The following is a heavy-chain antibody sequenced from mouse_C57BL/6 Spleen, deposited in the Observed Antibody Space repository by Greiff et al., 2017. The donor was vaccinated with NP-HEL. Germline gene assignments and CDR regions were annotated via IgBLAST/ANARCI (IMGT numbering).Heavy chain of an antibody. CDR1: GYAFSSYW. Sequence: VQGVESGAELVKPGASVKISCKASGYAFSSYWMNWVKQRPGKGLEWIGQIYPGDGDTNYNGKFKGKATLTADKSSSTAYMQLSSLTSEDSAVYFCARKRGATVVDFDYWGQGTTLTVSS. J-gene: IGHJ2*01. D-gene: IGHD1-1*01. CDR2: IYPGDGDT. CDR3: ARKRGATVVDFDY. V-gene: IGHV1-80*01.